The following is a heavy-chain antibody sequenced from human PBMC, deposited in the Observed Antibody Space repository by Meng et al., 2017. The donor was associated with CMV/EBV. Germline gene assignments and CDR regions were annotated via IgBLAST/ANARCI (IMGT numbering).Heavy chain of an antibody. CDR1: TSGVG. Sequence: TSGVGVGWIRQPPGKALEWLALIYWNDDKRYSPSLKSRLTITKDTSKNQVVLTMTNMDPVDTATYYSAHLHTYYDFWSGYYTGWFDPWGQGTLVTVSS. CDR3: AHLHTYYDFWSGYYTGWFDP. V-gene: IGHV2-5*01. D-gene: IGHD3-3*01. CDR2: IYWNDDK. J-gene: IGHJ5*02.